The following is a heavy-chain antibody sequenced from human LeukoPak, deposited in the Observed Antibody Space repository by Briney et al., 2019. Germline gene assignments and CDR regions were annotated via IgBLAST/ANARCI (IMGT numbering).Heavy chain of an antibody. V-gene: IGHV3-74*01. CDR2: ISDGGSTT. CDR3: AKEPYDSSAYYFDY. CDR1: GSTFSSYW. J-gene: IGHJ4*02. D-gene: IGHD3-22*01. Sequence: PGGSLRLSCAASGSTFSSYWMHWVRQAPGKGLVWVSRISDGGSTTTYADSVKGRFTISRDNSKNTLYLQMNSLRAEDTAVYYCAKEPYDSSAYYFDYWGQGTLVTVSS.